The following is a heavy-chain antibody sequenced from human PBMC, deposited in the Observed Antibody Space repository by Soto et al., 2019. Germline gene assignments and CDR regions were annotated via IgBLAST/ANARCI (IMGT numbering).Heavy chain of an antibody. CDR1: GFTFSSYS. CDR3: ARLEWSYGLGYCMDV. V-gene: IGHV3-21*01. D-gene: IGHD5-18*01. J-gene: IGHJ6*02. Sequence: EVQLVESGGGLVKPGGSLRLSCAASGFTFSSYSMNWVRQAPGKGLEWVSSISSSSSYIYYADSVKGRFTISRDNAKNSLYLQMNSLRAEDTAVYYCARLEWSYGLGYCMDVWGQGTTVTVSS. CDR2: ISSSSSYI.